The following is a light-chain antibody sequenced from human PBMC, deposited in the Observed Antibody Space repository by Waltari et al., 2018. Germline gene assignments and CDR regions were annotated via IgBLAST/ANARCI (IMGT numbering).Light chain of an antibody. CDR1: STHIGVYNY. CDR3: ASFAGSNNL. V-gene: IGLV2-8*01. J-gene: IGLJ2*01. Sequence: QSALTQPPSASGSPGQSVPIPCPGTSTHIGVYNYVSWYQQHPGKAPKLLIYEVTERPSGVPDRFSGSKSGNTASLTVSGLQGEDEADYYCASFAGSNNLFGGGTKLTVL. CDR2: EVT.